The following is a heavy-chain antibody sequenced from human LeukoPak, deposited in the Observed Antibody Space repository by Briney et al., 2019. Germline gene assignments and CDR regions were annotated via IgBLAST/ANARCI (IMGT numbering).Heavy chain of an antibody. CDR2: ISSSGGNT. CDR1: GFTFSSYA. D-gene: IGHD1-26*01. Sequence: GGSLRLSCAASGFTFSSYAMSWVRQPPGKGLEWVSAISSSGGNTYYADSVKGRFTISRDSSKNTLYLQMNSLRAEDTAVYYCARGAGAPWYFDYWGQGTLVTVSS. V-gene: IGHV3-23*01. CDR3: ARGAGAPWYFDY. J-gene: IGHJ4*02.